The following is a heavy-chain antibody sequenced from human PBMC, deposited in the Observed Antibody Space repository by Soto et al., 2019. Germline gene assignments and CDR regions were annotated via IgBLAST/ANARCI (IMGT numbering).Heavy chain of an antibody. Sequence: QVQLVQSGAEVKKPGASVKVSCKASGYTFTSFGTTGVGQAPGQGLEWMGWISANNGNTKYAQNFQGRVTMTTDTSTSTAYMELRSLRSDDTAVYYCARAYSPGLFDPWGQGTLVTVSS. D-gene: IGHD2-15*01. J-gene: IGHJ5*02. CDR1: GYTFTSFG. V-gene: IGHV1-18*01. CDR2: ISANNGNT. CDR3: ARAYSPGLFDP.